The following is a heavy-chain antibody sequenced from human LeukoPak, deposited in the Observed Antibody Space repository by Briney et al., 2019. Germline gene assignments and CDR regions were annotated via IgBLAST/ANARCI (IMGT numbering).Heavy chain of an antibody. Sequence: PGGSLRLSCAASGFTFSSYNMNWVRQAPGKGLEWISHISSSSNAIYHADSVKGRFTISRDNARNSLYLQMNSLGADGTAVYYCARGGYNIGGAFWGQGTLVTVSS. CDR2: ISSSSNAI. V-gene: IGHV3-48*04. CDR1: GFTFSSYN. J-gene: IGHJ4*02. D-gene: IGHD6-19*01. CDR3: ARGGYNIGGAF.